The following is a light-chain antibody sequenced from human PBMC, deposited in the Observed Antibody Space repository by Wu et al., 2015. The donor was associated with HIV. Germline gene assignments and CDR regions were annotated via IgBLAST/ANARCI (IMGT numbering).Light chain of an antibody. V-gene: IGKV3-20*01. CDR1: QSVSSIY. CDR2: GAS. J-gene: IGKJ5*01. Sequence: EIILTQSPGTLSLSPGERATLSCRASQSVSSIYLAWFQQKPGQAPRLLIYGASNRATGIPDRFRGSGSGTDFTLTISRLEPEDFAVYYCQQYGSSPRITFGQGTRLEI. CDR3: QQYGSSPRIT.